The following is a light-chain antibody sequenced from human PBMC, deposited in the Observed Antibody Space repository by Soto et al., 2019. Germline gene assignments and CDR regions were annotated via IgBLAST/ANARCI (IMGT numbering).Light chain of an antibody. Sequence: EIVMTQSPATLSVSPGERATLSCRASQSLGRYLAWYQQKPGQAPRLLISGASRRAAGIPDRFSGSGSGTDFTLTISRLESEDIAVYYCQQYDSSPRTFGQGTKVDIK. CDR2: GAS. V-gene: IGKV3D-15*01. CDR1: QSLGRY. CDR3: QQYDSSPRT. J-gene: IGKJ1*01.